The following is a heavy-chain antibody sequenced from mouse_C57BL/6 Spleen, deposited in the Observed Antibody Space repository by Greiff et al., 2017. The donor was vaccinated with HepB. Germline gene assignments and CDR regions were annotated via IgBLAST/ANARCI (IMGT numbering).Heavy chain of an antibody. CDR1: GYSITSGYY. CDR3: ARADWLYYFDY. V-gene: IGHV3-6*01. D-gene: IGHD2-2*01. CDR2: ISYDGSN. J-gene: IGHJ2*01. Sequence: EVKLMESGPGLVKPSQSLSLTCSVTGYSITSGYYWNWIRQFPGNKLEWMGYISYDGSNNYNPSLKNRIPITRDTSKNQFFLKLNAVTTEDTATYYCARADWLYYFDYWGQGTTLTVSS.